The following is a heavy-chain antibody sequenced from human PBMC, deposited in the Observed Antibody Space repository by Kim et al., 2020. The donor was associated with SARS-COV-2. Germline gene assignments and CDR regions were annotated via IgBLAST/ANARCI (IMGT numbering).Heavy chain of an antibody. J-gene: IGHJ4*02. CDR3: ARESQYGGKIDY. CDR1: GGSISSYY. D-gene: IGHD2-15*01. CDR2: IYYSGST. Sequence: SETLSLTCTVSGGSISSYYWSWIRQPPGKGLEWIGYIYYSGSTNYNPSLKSRVTISVDTSKNQFSLKLSSVTAADTAVYYCARESQYGGKIDYWGQGTLVTVSS. V-gene: IGHV4-59*13.